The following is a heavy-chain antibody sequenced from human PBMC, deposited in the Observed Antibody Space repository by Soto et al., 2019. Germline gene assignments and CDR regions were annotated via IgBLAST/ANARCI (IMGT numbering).Heavy chain of an antibody. J-gene: IGHJ3*02. CDR2: IYYSGST. D-gene: IGHD3-3*01. V-gene: IGHV4-61*01. Sequence: SETLSLTCTVSGGSVNSGSYSWSWIRQPPGKGLEWIGYIYYSGSTNYNPTLKSRVTISVDTSKNQFSLKLSSVTAADTAVYYCARVITPNYDFWSAFKAFDIWGQGTMVTVSS. CDR3: ARVITPNYDFWSAFKAFDI. CDR1: GGSVNSGSYS.